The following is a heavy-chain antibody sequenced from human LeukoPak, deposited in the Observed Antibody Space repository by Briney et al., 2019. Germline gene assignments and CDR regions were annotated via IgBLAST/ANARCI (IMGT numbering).Heavy chain of an antibody. CDR3: ARESCSGGSCYPNAY. CDR2: INSGNGNT. V-gene: IGHV1-3*01. CDR1: GYTFTSLN. D-gene: IGHD2-15*01. Sequence: ASVKVSCKASGYTFTSLNILWVRQAPGQRLEWMGWINSGNGNTKYSQKLQGRVTFTRDTSASTVYMEMRSLRSEDTAVYYCARESCSGGSCYPNAYWGQGTLVTVSS. J-gene: IGHJ4*02.